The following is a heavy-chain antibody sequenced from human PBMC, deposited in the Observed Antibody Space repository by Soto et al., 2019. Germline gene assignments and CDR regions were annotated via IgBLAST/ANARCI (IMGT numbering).Heavy chain of an antibody. V-gene: IGHV4-61*05. J-gene: IGHJ4*02. CDR3: AFLTMVRGVIIPCF. D-gene: IGHD3-10*01. CDR2: IYYSGST. CDR1: GGSISSGGYY. Sequence: SETLSLTCTVSGGSISSGGYYWSWIRQHPGKGLEWIGYIYYSGSTNYNPSLKSRVTISVDKSKNQFSLKLTSVIAADTAVYYCAFLTMVRGVIIPCFWGQGTLVTVSS.